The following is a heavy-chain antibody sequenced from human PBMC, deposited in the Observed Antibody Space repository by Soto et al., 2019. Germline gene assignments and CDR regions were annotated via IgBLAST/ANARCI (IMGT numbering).Heavy chain of an antibody. Sequence: QVHLQESGPGLVKPSETLSLTCTVSGGSISTFYWSWFRQPPGKGLEWIGYIHYSGSTNYNPSLKSRVTISLETSKNQFSLELSSVTAADTALYYCARAGFSGSYYDVDYWGQGTLVTVSS. CDR3: ARAGFSGSYYDVDY. J-gene: IGHJ4*02. CDR1: GGSISTFY. D-gene: IGHD1-26*01. V-gene: IGHV4-59*01. CDR2: IHYSGST.